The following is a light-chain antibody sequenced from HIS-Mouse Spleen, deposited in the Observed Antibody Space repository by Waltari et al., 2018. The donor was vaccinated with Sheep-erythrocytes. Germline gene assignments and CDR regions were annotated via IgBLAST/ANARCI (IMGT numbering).Light chain of an antibody. Sequence: QSALTQPASVSGSPGQSITISCTGTIIDVGCYHYLSWYQQHPGKAPKLMIYDVSNRPSGVSNRFSGSKSGNTASLTISGLQAEDEADYYCSSYTSSSTWVFGGGTKLTVL. V-gene: IGLV2-14*03. J-gene: IGLJ3*02. CDR1: IIDVGCYHY. CDR3: SSYTSSSTWV. CDR2: DVS.